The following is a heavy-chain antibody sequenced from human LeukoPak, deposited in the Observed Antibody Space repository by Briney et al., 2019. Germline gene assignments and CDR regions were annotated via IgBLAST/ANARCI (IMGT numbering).Heavy chain of an antibody. CDR2: IYHSGST. V-gene: IGHV4-30-2*01. CDR1: GGSISSSGYS. D-gene: IGHD3-3*01. J-gene: IGHJ4*02. CDR3: ARVVPENNDGFLEWFLDY. Sequence: KSSETLSLTCAVSGGSISSSGYSWSWIRQPPGKGLEWIGYIYHSGSTYYNPSLKSRVTISVDRSKNQFSLKLSSVTAADTAVYYCARVVPENNDGFLEWFLDYWGQGTLVTVSS.